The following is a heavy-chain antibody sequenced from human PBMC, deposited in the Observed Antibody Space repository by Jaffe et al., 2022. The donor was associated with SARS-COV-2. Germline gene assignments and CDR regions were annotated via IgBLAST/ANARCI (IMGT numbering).Heavy chain of an antibody. CDR2: INRDGTEK. J-gene: IGHJ4*02. Sequence: EVQLVESGGGLVQPGGSLRLSCAASRFTFSNYWMTWVRQAPGKGLEWVANINRDGTEKYYVDSVKGRFTISRDNAKNSLYLQMNSLRAEDTAIYYCARDPVRGDNYNFDYWGQGTLVTASS. CDR1: RFTFSNYW. D-gene: IGHD4-4*01. CDR3: ARDPVRGDNYNFDY. V-gene: IGHV3-7*03.